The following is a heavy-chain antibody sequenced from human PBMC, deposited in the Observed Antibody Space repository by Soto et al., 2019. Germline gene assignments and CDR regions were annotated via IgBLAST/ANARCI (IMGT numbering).Heavy chain of an antibody. Sequence: SETLSLTCAVSGGSISSGGYSWSWIRQPPGKGLECIGYIYHSGSTYYNPSLKSRVTISVDRSKNQFSLKLSSVTAADTAVYYCARVWGGAFDIWGQGTMVTVSS. CDR3: ARVWGGAFDI. V-gene: IGHV4-30-2*01. CDR2: IYHSGST. J-gene: IGHJ3*02. CDR1: GGSISSGGYS. D-gene: IGHD3-10*01.